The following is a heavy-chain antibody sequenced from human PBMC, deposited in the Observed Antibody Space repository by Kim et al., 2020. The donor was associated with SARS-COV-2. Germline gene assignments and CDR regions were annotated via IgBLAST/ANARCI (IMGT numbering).Heavy chain of an antibody. CDR1: GFTFSSYS. D-gene: IGHD3-22*01. Sequence: GGSLRLSCAASGFTFSSYSMNWVRQAPGKGLEWVSSISSSSSYIYYADSVKGRFTISRDNAKNSLYLQMNSLRAEDTAVYYCSGDYYYDSSGYYYRPSNYGMDVWGQGTTVTVSS. V-gene: IGHV3-21*01. CDR2: ISSSSSYI. CDR3: SGDYYYDSSGYYYRPSNYGMDV. J-gene: IGHJ6*02.